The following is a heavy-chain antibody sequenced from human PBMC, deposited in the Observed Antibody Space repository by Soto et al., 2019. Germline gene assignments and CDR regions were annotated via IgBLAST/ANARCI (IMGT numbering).Heavy chain of an antibody. V-gene: IGHV4-59*01. CDR2: IYYSGST. Sequence: LSLTCTVSGGSISSYYWSWIRQPPGKGLEWIGYIYYSGSTNYNPSLKSRVTISVDTSKNQFSLKLSSVTAADTAVYYCARAPPYSSGWYDYYYYYGMDVWGQGTTVTVSS. J-gene: IGHJ6*02. CDR3: ARAPPYSSGWYDYYYYYGMDV. D-gene: IGHD6-19*01. CDR1: GGSISSYY.